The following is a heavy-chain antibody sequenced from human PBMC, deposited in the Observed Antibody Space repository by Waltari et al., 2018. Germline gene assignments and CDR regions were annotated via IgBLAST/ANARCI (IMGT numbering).Heavy chain of an antibody. CDR1: GFTFSSHW. CDR2: INSDGSST. J-gene: IGHJ4*02. CDR3: VSDSSGTY. V-gene: IGHV3-74*01. Sequence: EVQLVESGGGLVQPGGSLRLSCAASGFTFSSHWMYWVRQTPGKGLVWVSGINSDGSSTSYADSVKGRVTISRDNAKNTLYLQMNSLRAEDTAVYYCVSDSSGTYWGQGTQVTVSS. D-gene: IGHD3-22*01.